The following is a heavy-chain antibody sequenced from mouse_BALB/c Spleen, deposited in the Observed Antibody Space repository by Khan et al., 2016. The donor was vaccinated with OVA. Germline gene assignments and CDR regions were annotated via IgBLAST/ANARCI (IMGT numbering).Heavy chain of an antibody. CDR3: ARGNYYGYFFDY. V-gene: IGHV3-2*02. CDR2: ISYSGVT. CDR1: GYSITSGYA. D-gene: IGHD1-1*01. J-gene: IGHJ2*01. Sequence: EVQLQESGPGLVKPSQSLSLTCTVTGYSITSGYAWNWIRKFPGNKLEWMGYISYSGVTSYTPYLKSRITITGDTSKNQFFLQLNSVTTEDTATYYCARGNYYGYFFDYWGQGTTLAVSS.